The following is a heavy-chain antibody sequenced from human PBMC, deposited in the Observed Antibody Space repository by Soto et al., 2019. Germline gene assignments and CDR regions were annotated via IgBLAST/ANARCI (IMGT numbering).Heavy chain of an antibody. J-gene: IGHJ3*02. CDR3: AKEDKRCSGGSCYRFDAFDI. CDR2: INRDGSKK. D-gene: IGHD2-15*01. Sequence: GGSLRLSCAASGFTLSAYWMTWVRQAPGKGLEWVANINRDGSKKSYSDSVRGRFTISRDNSKNTLYLQMNSLRAEDTAVYYCAKEDKRCSGGSCYRFDAFDIWGQGTMVTVS. CDR1: GFTLSAYW. V-gene: IGHV3-7*05.